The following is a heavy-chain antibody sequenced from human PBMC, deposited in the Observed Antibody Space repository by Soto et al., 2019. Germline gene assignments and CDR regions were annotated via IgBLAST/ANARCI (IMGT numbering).Heavy chain of an antibody. J-gene: IGHJ4*02. V-gene: IGHV1-18*01. CDR3: ASSEADYGDFDY. CDR2: ISAYNGNT. CDR1: GYTFTSYG. D-gene: IGHD4-17*01. Sequence: ASVKVSCKASGYTFTSYGISWVRQAPGQGLEWMGWISAYNGNTNYAQKLQGRVTMTTDTSTSTAYMELRSLRSDDTAVYYCASSEADYGDFDYWGQGTLVPVSS.